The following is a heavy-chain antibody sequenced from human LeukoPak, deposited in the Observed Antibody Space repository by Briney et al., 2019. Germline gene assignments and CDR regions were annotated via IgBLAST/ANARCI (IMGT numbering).Heavy chain of an antibody. Sequence: AASVKVSCKASGYTFTSYAMHWVRQAPGQRLEWMGWINAGNGNTKYSQEFQGRVTITRDTSASTAYMELSSLRSEDMAVYYCAREVFNVRGPYYYYYMDVWGKGTTVTVSS. J-gene: IGHJ6*03. V-gene: IGHV1-3*03. CDR3: AREVFNVRGPYYYYYMDV. CDR1: GYTFTSYA. CDR2: INAGNGNT. D-gene: IGHD3-10*01.